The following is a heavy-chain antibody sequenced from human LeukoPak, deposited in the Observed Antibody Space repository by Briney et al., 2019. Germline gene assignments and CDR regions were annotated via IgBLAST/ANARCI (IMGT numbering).Heavy chain of an antibody. Sequence: ASVKVSCKASGYTLTSYGISWVRQAPGQGLEWMGWISGYNGNTNYAQKLQGRVTMTTDTSTSTAYMELRSLRSEDTAVYYCAKDLASYYYDSSEVFQQWGQGTLVTVSS. CDR3: AKDLASYYYDSSEVFQQ. V-gene: IGHV1-18*01. J-gene: IGHJ1*01. D-gene: IGHD3-22*01. CDR1: GYTLTSYG. CDR2: ISGYNGNT.